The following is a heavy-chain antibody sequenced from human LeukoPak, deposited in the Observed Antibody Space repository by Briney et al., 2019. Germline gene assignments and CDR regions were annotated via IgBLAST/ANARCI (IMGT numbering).Heavy chain of an antibody. CDR3: ARDPTHSSGWSDGFDI. V-gene: IGHV3-21*01. J-gene: IGHJ3*02. D-gene: IGHD6-19*01. CDR2: IGISSRSHI. CDR1: GFTFSSYT. Sequence: PGRSLRLSCAASGFTFSSYTMNWVRQAPGKGLEWLSSIGISSRSHIKYADSVKGRLTISRDNAKNSLYLQMNSLRAEDTAVYYCARDPTHSSGWSDGFDIWGQGTMVTVSS.